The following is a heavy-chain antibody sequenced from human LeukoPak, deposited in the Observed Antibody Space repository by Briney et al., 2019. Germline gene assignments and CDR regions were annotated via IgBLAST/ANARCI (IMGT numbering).Heavy chain of an antibody. CDR1: GFTFSSYT. D-gene: IGHD6-19*01. CDR2: ISSGSSYI. Sequence: GGSLRLSCSASGFTFSSYTMNWVRQAPGKGLEWVSSISSGSSYIYYADSVKGRFTISRDNAKNSLYLQMNSLRAEDTAVYYCARGYRRSGWYEIYFEYWGQGTLVTVSS. J-gene: IGHJ4*02. V-gene: IGHV3-21*01. CDR3: ARGYRRSGWYEIYFEY.